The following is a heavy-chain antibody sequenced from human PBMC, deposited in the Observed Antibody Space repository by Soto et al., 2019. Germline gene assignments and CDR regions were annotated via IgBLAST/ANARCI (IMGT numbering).Heavy chain of an antibody. Sequence: GGSLRLSCAASEFTVSSNYMSWVRQAPGKGLEWVSVIYSGGSTYYADSVKGRFTISRDNSKNTLYLQMNSLRAEDTAVYYCARWRIVATTAAADAFDIWGQGTMVTVSS. D-gene: IGHD5-12*01. V-gene: IGHV3-66*01. CDR3: ARWRIVATTAAADAFDI. J-gene: IGHJ3*02. CDR1: EFTVSSNY. CDR2: IYSGGST.